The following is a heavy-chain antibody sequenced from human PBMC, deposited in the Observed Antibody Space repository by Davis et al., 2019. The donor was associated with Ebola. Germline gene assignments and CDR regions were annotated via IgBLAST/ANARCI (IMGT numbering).Heavy chain of an antibody. D-gene: IGHD1-7*01. CDR3: ARGSYWNYSLDY. CDR2: ISGSGDRT. CDR1: GFTFSSYA. V-gene: IGHV3-23*01. Sequence: PGGSLRLSCAASGFTFSSYAMSWVRQAPGKGLEWVSAISGSGDRTYYADSVKGRFTISRDNSKNTLYLQMNSLRAEDTAVYYCARGSYWNYSLDYWGQGTLVTVSS. J-gene: IGHJ4*02.